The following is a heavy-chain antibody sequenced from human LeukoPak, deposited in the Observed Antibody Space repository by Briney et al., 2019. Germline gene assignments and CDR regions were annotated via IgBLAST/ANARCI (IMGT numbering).Heavy chain of an antibody. CDR3: ARLEQYYYDSSGPIDI. Sequence: SETLSLTCTVSGGSISSSSYYWGWIRQPPGKGLEWIGSIYYSGSTYYNPSLKSRVTISVDTSKNQFSLRLSSVTAADTAVYYCARLEQYYYDSSGPIDIWGQGTMVTVSS. CDR1: GGSISSSSYY. CDR2: IYYSGST. V-gene: IGHV4-39*07. D-gene: IGHD3-22*01. J-gene: IGHJ3*02.